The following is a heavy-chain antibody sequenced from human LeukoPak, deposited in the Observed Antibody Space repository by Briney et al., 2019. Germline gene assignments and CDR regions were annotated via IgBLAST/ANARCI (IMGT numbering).Heavy chain of an antibody. V-gene: IGHV3-21*01. CDR2: ISSSSSYI. J-gene: IGHJ3*02. D-gene: IGHD3-3*01. Sequence: GGSLRLSCAASGFTFSGYSMNWVRQAPGKGLEWVSSISSSSSYIYYADSVKGRFTISRDNVKNSLYLQMNSLRAEDTAVYYCARDYALFGVADAFDIWGQGTMVTVSS. CDR3: ARDYALFGVADAFDI. CDR1: GFTFSGYS.